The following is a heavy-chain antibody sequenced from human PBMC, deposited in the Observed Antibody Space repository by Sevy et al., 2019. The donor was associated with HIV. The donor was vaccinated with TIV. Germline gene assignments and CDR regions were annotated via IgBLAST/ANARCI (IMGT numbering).Heavy chain of an antibody. CDR3: AKDAADDIVVVPAAMRDAFDI. CDR2: IRYDGSNK. D-gene: IGHD2-2*01. V-gene: IGHV3-30*02. CDR1: GFTFSSYG. J-gene: IGHJ3*02. Sequence: GGSLRLSCAASGFTFSSYGMHWVRQAPGKGLEWVAFIRYDGSNKYYADSVKGRFTISRDNSKNTLDLQMNSLRAEDTAVYYCAKDAADDIVVVPAAMRDAFDIWGQGTMVTVSS.